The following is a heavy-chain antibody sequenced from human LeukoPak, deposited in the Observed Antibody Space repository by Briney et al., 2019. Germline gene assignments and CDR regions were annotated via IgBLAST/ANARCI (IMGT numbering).Heavy chain of an antibody. Sequence: SETLSLTCAVYGGSFSGYYWSWIRQPPGKGLEWIGEISHSGSTNYNPSLKSRVTISVDPSKNQFSLKLSSVTAADTAVYYCARGLRVIDAFDIWGQGTMVTVSS. J-gene: IGHJ3*02. CDR3: ARGLRVIDAFDI. CDR2: ISHSGST. CDR1: GGSFSGYY. D-gene: IGHD2-21*01. V-gene: IGHV4-34*01.